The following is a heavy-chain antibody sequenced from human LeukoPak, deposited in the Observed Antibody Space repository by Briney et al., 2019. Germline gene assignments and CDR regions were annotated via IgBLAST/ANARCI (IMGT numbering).Heavy chain of an antibody. CDR1: GYTFTSYD. D-gene: IGHD2-8*01. CDR3: SRGDAEGNYYYMDV. V-gene: IGHV1-8*03. J-gene: IGHJ6*03. CDR2: MNPNSGNT. Sequence: GESLKISCKGSGYTFTSYDINWVRKATGQGLEWMGWMNPNSGNTGYAQKFQGRVTITRNTSISTAYMELSSLRSEDTAVYYCSRGDAEGNYYYMDVWGKGTTVTVSS.